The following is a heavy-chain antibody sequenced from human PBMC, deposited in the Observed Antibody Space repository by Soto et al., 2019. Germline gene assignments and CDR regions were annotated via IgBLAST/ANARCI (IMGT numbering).Heavy chain of an antibody. CDR2: IRGSDEST. CDR3: AKSRSVEDGFDI. Sequence: EAQLLESGGGLVQPGGSLRLSCAASGFPFNNYAMSWVRQAPGKGLEWVSAIRGSDESTYYSQSVKGRFTISTDNSKNTLNLQMNSLRAENTAVYYLAKSRSVEDGFDICDQVTMVTVS. V-gene: IGHV3-23*01. J-gene: IGHJ3*02. CDR1: GFPFNNYA.